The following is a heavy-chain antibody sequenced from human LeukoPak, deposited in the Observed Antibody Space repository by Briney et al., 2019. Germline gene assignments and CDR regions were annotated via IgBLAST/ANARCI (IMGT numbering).Heavy chain of an antibody. CDR3: ARDAMSSVTTSPHYFDY. J-gene: IGHJ4*02. Sequence: AASVKVSCKASGYTFTSYYMHWVRQAPGQGREWMGLINPTGDRTGYAQKFQGRVTMTRDTSTSTVYMDLSSLRSEDTAVYYCARDAMSSVTTSPHYFDYWGQGTLVTVSS. V-gene: IGHV1-46*01. CDR1: GYTFTSYY. D-gene: IGHD4-17*01. CDR2: INPTGDRT.